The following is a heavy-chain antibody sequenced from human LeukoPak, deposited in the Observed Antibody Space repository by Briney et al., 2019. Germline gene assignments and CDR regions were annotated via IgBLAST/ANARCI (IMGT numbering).Heavy chain of an antibody. CDR2: INHSGST. Sequence: SETLSLTCAVYGGSFSGYYWSWIRQPPGKGLEWIGEINHSGSTDYNPSLKSRVTISVDTSKNQFSLKLSSVTAAGTAVYYCASRPRGSFDYWGQGTLVTVSS. V-gene: IGHV4-34*01. CDR1: GGSFSGYY. J-gene: IGHJ4*02. CDR3: ASRPRGSFDY.